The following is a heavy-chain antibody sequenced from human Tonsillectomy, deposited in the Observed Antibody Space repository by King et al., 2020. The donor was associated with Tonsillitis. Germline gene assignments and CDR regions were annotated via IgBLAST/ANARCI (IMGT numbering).Heavy chain of an antibody. Sequence: VQLVESGGGLVQPGRSLRLSCTASGFTFDNYAMHWARQAPGKGLEWVSGISWNSGSIGYADSVKGRFTISRDNAKNSLYLQMNSLRPEDTALYYCAKGTYDLLACNLDLRGKGTPVTVSP. CDR3: AKGTYDLLACNLDL. CDR1: GFTFDNYA. CDR2: ISWNSGSI. J-gene: IGHJ6*04. V-gene: IGHV3-9*01. D-gene: IGHD3-9*01.